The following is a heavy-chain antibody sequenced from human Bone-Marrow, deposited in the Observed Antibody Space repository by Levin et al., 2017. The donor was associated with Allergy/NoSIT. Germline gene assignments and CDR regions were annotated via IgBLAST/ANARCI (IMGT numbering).Heavy chain of an antibody. V-gene: IGHV3-74*01. CDR3: ARGLRGPDY. D-gene: IGHD3-16*01. J-gene: IGHJ4*02. CDR2: INNDGSGT. CDR1: GFSFSSYW. Sequence: RASVKVSCAASGFSFSSYWMHWVRQAPGKGLVWVSRINNDGSGTVYADSVEGRFTISRDSAKNTLYLQMNSLRAEDTAVYYCARGLRGPDYWGQGTLVTVSS.